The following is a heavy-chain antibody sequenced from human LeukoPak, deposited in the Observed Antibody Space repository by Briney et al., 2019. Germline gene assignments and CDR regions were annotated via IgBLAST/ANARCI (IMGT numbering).Heavy chain of an antibody. J-gene: IGHJ3*01. CDR3: AKDSYYYDSSGPLV. V-gene: IGHV3-30*18. Sequence: GRSLRLSCAASGFTFSSYGMPWVRQAPGKGLEWVAVISYDGSNKYYADSVKGRFTISRDNSKNTLYLQMNSLRAEDTAVYYCAKDSYYYDSSGPLVWGQGTMVTVSS. CDR1: GFTFSSYG. CDR2: ISYDGSNK. D-gene: IGHD3-22*01.